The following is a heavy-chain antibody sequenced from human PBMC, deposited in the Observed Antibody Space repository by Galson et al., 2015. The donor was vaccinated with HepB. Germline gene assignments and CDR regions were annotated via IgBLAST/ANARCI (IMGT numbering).Heavy chain of an antibody. J-gene: IGHJ5*02. CDR1: GFTFSDYY. V-gene: IGHV3-69-1*02. CDR2: ISSSSTI. CDR3: AREIHYDSHNWFDP. D-gene: IGHD3-3*01. Sequence: SLRLSCAASGFTFSDYYMNWVRQAPGKGLEWVSSISSSSTIYYADSVKGRFTISRDNAKNSLYLQMNSLRAEDTAVYYCAREIHYDSHNWFDPWGQGTLVTVSS.